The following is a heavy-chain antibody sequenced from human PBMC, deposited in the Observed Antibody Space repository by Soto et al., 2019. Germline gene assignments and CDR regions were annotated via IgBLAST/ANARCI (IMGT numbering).Heavy chain of an antibody. D-gene: IGHD3-22*01. V-gene: IGHV4-38-2*02. CDR2: IDYSGRT. CDR3: ERDLSSGYNSYDVDY. J-gene: IGHJ4*02. Sequence: ETLSLCFSVSGYLISRGNYSGWVRQTPGKGLEWLGSIDYSGRTYKNPSLKSRVSASFDLSKNQFSLNLRSVTAADTAVYFCERDLSSGYNSYDVDYWGQGSLVIVSS. CDR1: GYLISRGNY.